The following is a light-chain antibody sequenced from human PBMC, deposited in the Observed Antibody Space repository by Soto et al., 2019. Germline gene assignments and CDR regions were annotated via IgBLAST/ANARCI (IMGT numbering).Light chain of an antibody. V-gene: IGLV2-14*01. J-gene: IGLJ2*01. CDR2: EVS. CDR3: SSYTSSSILV. CDR1: SSDVGGYNY. Sequence: QSVLTQPASVSGSPGQSITISCTGTSSDVGGYNYVSWYQQHPGKAPKLMIYEVSNRPSGVSNRFSGSKSGNTASLTISGLQAEDEADYYCSSYTSSSILVFGGGTMLTVL.